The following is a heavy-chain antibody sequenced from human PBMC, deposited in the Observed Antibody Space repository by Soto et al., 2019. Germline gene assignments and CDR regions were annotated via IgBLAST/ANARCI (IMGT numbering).Heavy chain of an antibody. CDR1: GGTFSGYA. V-gene: IGHV1-69*01. Sequence: QVQLVQSGAEVKKPGSSVKVSCKASGGTFSGYAISWVRQAPGQGLEWMGEIIPMFGTSNYAQKFQGRVTITADASTSTAYMELSSLRSEDTAVYYWARGSCSSTSCYKEYYFDLWGQGTLVTVAS. CDR3: ARGSCSSTSCYKEYYFDL. D-gene: IGHD2-2*02. CDR2: IIPMFGTS. J-gene: IGHJ4*02.